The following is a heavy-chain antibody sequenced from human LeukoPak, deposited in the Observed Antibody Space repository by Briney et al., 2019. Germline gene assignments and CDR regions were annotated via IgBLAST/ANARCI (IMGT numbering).Heavy chain of an antibody. CDR2: ISGNGGRT. CDR3: AKDQEVGVTTYYFDY. J-gene: IGHJ4*02. V-gene: IGHV3-23*01. D-gene: IGHD4-17*01. Sequence: PWGSLTLSCAAYGFTFSLYTMSWVRQAPGKGLEWVSGISGNGGRTYYADSVKGRFTISRDNSKNTLNLQLNSLSAEDTALYYCAKDQEVGVTTYYFDYWGQGTLVTVSS. CDR1: GFTFSLYT.